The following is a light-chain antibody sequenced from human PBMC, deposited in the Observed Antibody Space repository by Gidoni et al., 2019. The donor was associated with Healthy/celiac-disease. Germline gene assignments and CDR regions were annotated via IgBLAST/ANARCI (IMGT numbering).Light chain of an antibody. Sequence: QSARTKHACGQGSQGQSVSISGTGTSRDGRGCHSVSWYQHHPGKAPKLMTYEVSNRPSVVSNRFSGAKSGNTASLTTSGLQAAAVADYYCSPYTRSSTLPLGTGTKVTVL. CDR1: SRDGRGCHS. CDR3: SPYTRSSTLP. CDR2: EVS. J-gene: IGLJ1*01. V-gene: IGLV2-14*01.